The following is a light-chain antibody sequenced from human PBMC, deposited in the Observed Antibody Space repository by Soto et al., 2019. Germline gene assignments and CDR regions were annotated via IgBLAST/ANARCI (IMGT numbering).Light chain of an antibody. V-gene: IGKV3-15*01. J-gene: IGKJ5*01. Sequence: EIVLTQSPGTLSLSPGERGTLSCRANQSLSSSYLAWYQQKPGQAPRLLIYDASARATGIPARFSGSGSGTEFTLTISSLQSEDFAVYYCQKYNNWPFTFGQGTRLEIK. CDR3: QKYNNWPFT. CDR1: QSLSSSY. CDR2: DAS.